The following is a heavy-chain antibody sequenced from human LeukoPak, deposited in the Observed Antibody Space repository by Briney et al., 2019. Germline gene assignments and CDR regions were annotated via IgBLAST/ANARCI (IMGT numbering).Heavy chain of an antibody. D-gene: IGHD1-14*01. Sequence: QPGGSLRLSCVASGFTFTSYAMSWVRQAPGRGLEWVSAISGSGGGTYYADSVKGRCTTSRDNSKNTLYLRLNSLRGEDTAVYYCAKRAGPNYRHGFDYGGQGILVTVPS. CDR2: ISGSGGGT. CDR3: AKRAGPNYRHGFDY. CDR1: GFTFTSYA. J-gene: IGHJ4*02. V-gene: IGHV3-23*01.